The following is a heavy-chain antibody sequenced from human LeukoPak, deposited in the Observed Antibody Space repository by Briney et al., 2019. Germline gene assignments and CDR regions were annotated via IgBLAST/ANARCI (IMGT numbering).Heavy chain of an antibody. CDR2: IYTSGST. V-gene: IGHV4-4*07. Sequence: SETLSLTCTVSGGSISNYYWNWIRQPAGKGLEWIGRIYTSGSTYYNPSLKSRVTMSVVTSKNQFSLKVSSVTAADTAVYYCARDKGSNPFDYWGQGTLVTVSS. D-gene: IGHD4-11*01. CDR1: GGSISNYY. J-gene: IGHJ4*02. CDR3: ARDKGSNPFDY.